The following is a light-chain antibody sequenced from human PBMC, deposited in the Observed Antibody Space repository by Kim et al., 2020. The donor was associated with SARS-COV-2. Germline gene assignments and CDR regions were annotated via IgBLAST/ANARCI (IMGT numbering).Light chain of an antibody. J-gene: IGLJ2*01. CDR3: QAWDSSNVV. Sequence: SYELTQPPSVSVSQGQTASITCSGDKLGDKYACWYQQKPGQSPVLVIYQDSKRPSGIPERFSASNYGNTATLTISGTPAMDEADYYCQAWDSSNVV. V-gene: IGLV3-1*01. CDR2: QDS. CDR1: KLGDKY.